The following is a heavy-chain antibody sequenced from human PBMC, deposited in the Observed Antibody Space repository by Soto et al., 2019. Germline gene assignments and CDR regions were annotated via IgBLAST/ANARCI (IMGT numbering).Heavy chain of an antibody. Sequence: QVQLVQSGAEVKKPGSSVKVSCKASGGTFSSYAISWVRQAPGQGLEWMGGIIPIFGTANYAQKFQGRVTITGEKPRSTAYMELSSLRSEDTAVYYCAKPRPKQFFGVVIIAYYYYGMDVWGQGTTVTVSS. CDR3: AKPRPKQFFGVVIIAYYYYGMDV. CDR2: IIPIFGTA. J-gene: IGHJ6*02. V-gene: IGHV1-69*06. CDR1: GGTFSSYA. D-gene: IGHD3-3*01.